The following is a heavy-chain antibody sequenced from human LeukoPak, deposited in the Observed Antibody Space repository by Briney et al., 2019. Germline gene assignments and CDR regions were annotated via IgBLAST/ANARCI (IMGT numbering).Heavy chain of an antibody. D-gene: IGHD3-10*01. CDR1: GFTFSSYA. Sequence: GGSLRLSCAASGFTFSSYAMSWVRQAQGKGLEWVSAITSSGSSTYYADSVKGRFTISRDNSKNTLYLQMNSLRAEDTAVYYCAKSYYGSGSYYKPPFDYWGQGTLVTVSS. CDR2: ITSSGSST. V-gene: IGHV3-23*01. J-gene: IGHJ4*02. CDR3: AKSYYGSGSYYKPPFDY.